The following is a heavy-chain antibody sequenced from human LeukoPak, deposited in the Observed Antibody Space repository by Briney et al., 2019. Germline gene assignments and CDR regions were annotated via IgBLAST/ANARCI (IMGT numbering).Heavy chain of an antibody. V-gene: IGHV3-23*01. D-gene: IGHD2-15*01. Sequence: GGSLRLSCAASGFTFSSYAMSWVRQAPGKGLEWVSAISGSGGSAHYADSVKGRFTISRDNSKNTLYLQMNSLRAEDTAVYYCAKGARGYSDGFYFDYWGQGTLVTVSS. CDR1: GFTFSSYA. J-gene: IGHJ4*02. CDR2: ISGSGGSA. CDR3: AKGARGYSDGFYFDY.